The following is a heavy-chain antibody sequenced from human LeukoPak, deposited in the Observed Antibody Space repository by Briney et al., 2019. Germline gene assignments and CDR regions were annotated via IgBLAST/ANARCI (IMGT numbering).Heavy chain of an antibody. Sequence: GGSLRLSCAASGFTFTSSWMSWVRQAPGKGLEWVANIKQDGSEKYYVGSVEGRFTISRDNAKNSLSLQMNSLRGEDTAVYYCVRALGSPTSDTWGQGTLVTVSS. J-gene: IGHJ5*02. CDR1: GFTFTSSW. CDR2: IKQDGSEK. CDR3: VRALGSPTSDT. D-gene: IGHD3-16*01. V-gene: IGHV3-7*01.